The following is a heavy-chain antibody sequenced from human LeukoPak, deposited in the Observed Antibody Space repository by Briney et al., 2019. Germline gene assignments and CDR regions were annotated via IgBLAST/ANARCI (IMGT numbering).Heavy chain of an antibody. CDR3: ARVRLAFVVNWDFDY. CDR1: GYTFTSYG. D-gene: IGHD2-21*01. Sequence: ASVKVSCKASGYTFTSYGISWVRQAPGQGLEWMGWISAYNGNTNYAQKLQGRVTMTTDTSTSTAYMGLRSLRSDDTAVYYCARVRLAFVVNWDFDYWGQGTLVTVS. J-gene: IGHJ4*02. CDR2: ISAYNGNT. V-gene: IGHV1-18*01.